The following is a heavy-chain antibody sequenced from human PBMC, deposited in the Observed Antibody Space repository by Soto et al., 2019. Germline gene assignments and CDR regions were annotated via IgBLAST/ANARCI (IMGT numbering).Heavy chain of an antibody. CDR1: GYTFTSYG. J-gene: IGHJ4*02. Sequence: ASVKVSCKASGYTFTSYGISWVRQAPGQGLEWMGWISAYNGNTNYAQKLQGRVTMTTDTSTSTAYTELRSLRSDDTAVYYCARVSGNYESIDYYFDYWGQGTLVTVSS. D-gene: IGHD3-3*01. CDR2: ISAYNGNT. CDR3: ARVSGNYESIDYYFDY. V-gene: IGHV1-18*01.